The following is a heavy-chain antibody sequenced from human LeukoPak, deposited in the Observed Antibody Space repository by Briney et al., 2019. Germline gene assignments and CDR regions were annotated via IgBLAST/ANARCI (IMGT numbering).Heavy chain of an antibody. J-gene: IGHJ3*02. CDR3: ARHKSIAATGDDAFDI. Sequence: PSKTLSLTCTVSGGSISSYYWSWIRQPPGKGLEWIGYIFYSGSTNYNPSLKSRVTISVDTSKNQFSLKLSSVTAADTAVYFCARHKSIAATGDDAFDIWGQGTMVTVSS. CDR1: GGSISSYY. D-gene: IGHD6-13*01. V-gene: IGHV4-59*08. CDR2: IFYSGST.